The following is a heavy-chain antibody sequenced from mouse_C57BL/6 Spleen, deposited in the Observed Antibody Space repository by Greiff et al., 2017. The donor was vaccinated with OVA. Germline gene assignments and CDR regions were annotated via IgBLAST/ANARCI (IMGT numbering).Heavy chain of an antibody. V-gene: IGHV1-53*01. CDR2: IKPSNGGT. Sequence: VQLQQPGTELVKPGASVKLSCKASGYTFTSYWMHWVKQRPGQGLEWIGNIKPSNGGTNYNEKFKSKATLTVDKSSSTAYMQLSSLTSEDSAVYYCARGGYDDYYAMDYWGQGTSVTVSS. CDR3: ARGGYDDYYAMDY. D-gene: IGHD2-2*01. J-gene: IGHJ4*01. CDR1: GYTFTSYW.